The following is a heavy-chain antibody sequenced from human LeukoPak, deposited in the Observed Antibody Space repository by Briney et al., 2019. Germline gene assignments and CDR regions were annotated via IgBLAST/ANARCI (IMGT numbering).Heavy chain of an antibody. CDR1: GFTFDDYA. J-gene: IGHJ2*01. V-gene: IGHV3-43D*03. CDR2: ISWDGGST. D-gene: IGHD6-6*01. Sequence: SGGSLRLSCAASGFTFDDYAMHWVRQAPGKGLEWVSLISWDGGSTYYADSVKGRFTISRDNSKNSLYLQMNSLRAEDTALYYCAKDSSSGYWYFDLWGRGTLVTVSS. CDR3: AKDSSSGYWYFDL.